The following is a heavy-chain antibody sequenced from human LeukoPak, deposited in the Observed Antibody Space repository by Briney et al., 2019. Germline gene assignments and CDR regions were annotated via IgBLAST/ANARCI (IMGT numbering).Heavy chain of an antibody. CDR2: IYHSGST. J-gene: IGHJ4*02. V-gene: IGHV4-4*02. CDR1: GGSISSSNW. D-gene: IGHD6-13*01. Sequence: PSETLSLTCAISGGSISSSNWWSWVRQSPGKGLEWIGEIYHSGSTNYNPSLKSRVTISVDKSKNQFSLKVSSVTAADTAVYYCARSGSWTLNFDSWGQGTLVTVSS. CDR3: ARSGSWTLNFDS.